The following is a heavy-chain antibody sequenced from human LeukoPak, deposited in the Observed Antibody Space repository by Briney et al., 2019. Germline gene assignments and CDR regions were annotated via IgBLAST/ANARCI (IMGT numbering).Heavy chain of an antibody. CDR2: IYYSGST. Sequence: SETLSLTCSVSGGSISSYYWGWIRQPPGKGLEWIGSIYYSGSTYYNPSLKSRVTISVDTSKNQFSLKLSSVTAADTAVYYCASFGVVATEIDYWGQGTLVTVSS. CDR3: ASFGVVATEIDY. D-gene: IGHD5-12*01. CDR1: GGSISSYY. V-gene: IGHV4-39*07. J-gene: IGHJ4*02.